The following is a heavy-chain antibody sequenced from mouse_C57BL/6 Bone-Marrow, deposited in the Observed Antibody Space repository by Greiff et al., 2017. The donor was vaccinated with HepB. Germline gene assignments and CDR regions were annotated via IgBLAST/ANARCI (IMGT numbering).Heavy chain of an antibody. CDR1: GYSITSGYY. J-gene: IGHJ2*01. CDR3: ARGLQGGY. V-gene: IGHV3-6*01. Sequence: VQLKESGPGLVKPSQSLSLTCSVTGYSITSGYYWDWIRQFPGNKLEWMGYISYDGSNNYNPSLKNRISITRDTSKNQFFLKLNSVTTEDTATYYCARGLQGGYWGQGTTLTVSS. D-gene: IGHD2-13*01. CDR2: ISYDGSN.